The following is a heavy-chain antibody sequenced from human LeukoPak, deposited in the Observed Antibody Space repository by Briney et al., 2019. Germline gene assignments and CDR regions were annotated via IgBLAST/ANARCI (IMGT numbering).Heavy chain of an antibody. V-gene: IGHV4-34*01. Sequence: SETLSLTCAVYGGSFSGYYWSWIRQPPGKGLEWIGSIYYSGSTYYNPSLESRVTISVDTSKKQFSLKLNSVTAADTAVYYCVRGGSGYDSFDYWGQGTLVTVSS. CDR2: IYYSGST. D-gene: IGHD5-12*01. CDR1: GGSFSGYY. J-gene: IGHJ4*02. CDR3: VRGGSGYDSFDY.